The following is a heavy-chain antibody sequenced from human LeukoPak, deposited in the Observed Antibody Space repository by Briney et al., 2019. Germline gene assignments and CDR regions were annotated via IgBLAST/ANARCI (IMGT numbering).Heavy chain of an antibody. CDR2: IKQDGSEK. CDR3: AREYGSGSFRY. CDR1: GFTVSSNY. Sequence: GGSLRLSCAASGFTVSSNYMSWVRQAPGKGLEWVANIKQDGSEKYYVDSVKGRFTISRDNAKNSLYLQMNSLRAEDTAVYYCAREYGSGSFRYWGQGTLVTVSS. J-gene: IGHJ4*02. D-gene: IGHD3-10*01. V-gene: IGHV3-7*01.